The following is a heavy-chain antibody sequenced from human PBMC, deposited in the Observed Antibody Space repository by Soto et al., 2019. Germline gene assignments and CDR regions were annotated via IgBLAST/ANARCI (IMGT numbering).Heavy chain of an antibody. Sequence: GGSLRLSCVISGFKSDSYVIHWVRQTPGKGLQWVAAISSDGSFEHYIDSLKGRVTFSRDNSKNTLYLQMNSLRTEDTALYYCVTAVALAAATDYCGQGPLVTVSS. D-gene: IGHD2-15*01. J-gene: IGHJ4*02. CDR3: VTAVALAAATDY. V-gene: IGHV3-30*03. CDR1: GFKSDSYV. CDR2: ISSDGSFE.